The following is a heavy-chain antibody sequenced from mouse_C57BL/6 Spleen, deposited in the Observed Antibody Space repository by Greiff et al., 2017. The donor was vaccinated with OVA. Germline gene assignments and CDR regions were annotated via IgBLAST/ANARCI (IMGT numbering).Heavy chain of an antibody. CDR3: ARDSSLGYFDY. V-gene: IGHV5-4*01. D-gene: IGHD3-3*01. Sequence: DVKLVESGGGLVKPGGSLKLSCAASGFTFSSYAMSWVRQTPEKRLEWVATISDGGSYTYYPDNVKGRFTISRDNAKNNLYLQMSHLKSEDTAMYYCARDSSLGYFDYWGQGTLVTVSA. CDR2: ISDGGSYT. CDR1: GFTFSSYA. J-gene: IGHJ3*01.